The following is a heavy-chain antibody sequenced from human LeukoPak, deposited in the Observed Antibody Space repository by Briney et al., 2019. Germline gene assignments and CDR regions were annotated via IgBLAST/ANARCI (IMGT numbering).Heavy chain of an antibody. CDR2: VSAYNGNT. J-gene: IGHJ6*03. V-gene: IGHV1-18*01. CDR3: ARGVDDYYYYYYMDV. Sequence: ASVKVSCKASGYTFTSYGISWVRQAPRQGLEWMGWVSAYNGNTNYAQKLQGRVTMTTDTSTSTAYMELRSLRSDDTAVYYCARGVDDYYYYYYMDVWGKGTTVTVSS. CDR1: GYTFTSYG. D-gene: IGHD5-12*01.